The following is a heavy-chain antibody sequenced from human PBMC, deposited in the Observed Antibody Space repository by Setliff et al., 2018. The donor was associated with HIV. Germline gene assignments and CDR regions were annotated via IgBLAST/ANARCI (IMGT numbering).Heavy chain of an antibody. V-gene: IGHV3-30*18. CDR1: GLTFNRYW. CDR2: ISYDGSKK. J-gene: IGHJ3*02. Sequence: GGSLRLSCVASGLTFNRYWMSWVRQVPGKGLEWVAVISYDGSKKYYADSVKGRFTISRDNSKNTLYLQMNSLRAEDTAVYYCAKDLDIVVVPAAPDAFDIWGQGTMVTVSS. CDR3: AKDLDIVVVPAAPDAFDI. D-gene: IGHD2-2*03.